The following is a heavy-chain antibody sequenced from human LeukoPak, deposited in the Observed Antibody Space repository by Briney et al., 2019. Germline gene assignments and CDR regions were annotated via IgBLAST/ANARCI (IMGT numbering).Heavy chain of an antibody. J-gene: IGHJ4*02. CDR1: GGTFSSYG. V-gene: IGHV1-69*06. CDR2: IIPIFGTA. Sequence: GASVKVSCKASGGTFSSYGISGVRQAPGQGPEWMGGIIPIFGTANYAQKFQGRVTITADKSTSTAYMELSSLRSEDTAEYYCARVRGYVDFDYWGQGTLVTVSS. CDR3: ARVRGYVDFDY. D-gene: IGHD5-12*01.